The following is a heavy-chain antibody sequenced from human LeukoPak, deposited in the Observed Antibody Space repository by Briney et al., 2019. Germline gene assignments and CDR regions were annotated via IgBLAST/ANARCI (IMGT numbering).Heavy chain of an antibody. CDR2: VHGDGYSI. J-gene: IGHJ4*02. CDR1: GFPFSSYA. CDR3: ARAQVGAPTDC. D-gene: IGHD1-26*01. Sequence: GGSLRLSCAASGFPFSSYAMYWVRQAPGKGLVWVARVHGDGYSISYADSVRGRFTISRDNAKDTLYLHMNSLRPEDTAVYYCARAQVGAPTDCWGQGTLVTVSS. V-gene: IGHV3-74*01.